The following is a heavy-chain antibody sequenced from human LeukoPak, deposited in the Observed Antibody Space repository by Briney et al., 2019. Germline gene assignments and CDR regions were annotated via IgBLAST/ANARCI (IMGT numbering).Heavy chain of an antibody. CDR2: VSDSGATT. V-gene: IGHV3-23*01. CDR1: GFIVSTYA. J-gene: IGHJ4*02. Sequence: GGSLRLSCAASGFIVSTYAMSWVRQAPGEWLECVSGVSDSGATTYYADSVKGRFTISRDNSKNPLYLQMSSLRAEDKAIYYCAIWILDKTGRDYWGQGTLVTVSS. D-gene: IGHD2-2*03. CDR3: AIWILDKTGRDY.